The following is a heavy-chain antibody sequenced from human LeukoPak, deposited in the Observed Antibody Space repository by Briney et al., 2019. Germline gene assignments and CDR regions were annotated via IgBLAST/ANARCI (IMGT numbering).Heavy chain of an antibody. J-gene: IGHJ4*02. D-gene: IGHD5/OR15-5a*01. CDR2: IKSRPDGGTT. Sequence: GGSLRLSCAASGFTFTNAWMDWVRQAPGKGLEWVGRIKSRPDGGTTDFAAPVKGRFTISRDDSKNTLYLHMNSLKTEDTAVYYCITVYDSAANWGRGTLVTVSS. CDR1: GFTFTNAW. CDR3: ITVYDSAAN. V-gene: IGHV3-15*01.